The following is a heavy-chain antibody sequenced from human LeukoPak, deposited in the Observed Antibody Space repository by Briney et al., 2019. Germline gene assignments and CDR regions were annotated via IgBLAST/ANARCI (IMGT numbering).Heavy chain of an antibody. CDR2: ISSNVGNI. CDR3: VKDKGSSS. CDR1: GFTFSSHA. J-gene: IGHJ6*01. D-gene: IGHD6-13*01. V-gene: IGHV3-64D*06. Sequence: GGSLRLSCSASGFTFSSHAMHWGRQAPGKGLEYVSAISSNVGNIYYADAVKGRFTISRDYSKDTLYLQMSSLRADDSAVYYCVKDKGSSSWGQRTTVT.